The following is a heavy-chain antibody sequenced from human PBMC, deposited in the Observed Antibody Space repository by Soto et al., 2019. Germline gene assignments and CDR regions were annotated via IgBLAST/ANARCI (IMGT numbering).Heavy chain of an antibody. CDR2: IYYSGST. CDR1: GGSVSSGSYY. CDR3: ARDFSGHYVSESNWFAP. V-gene: IGHV4-61*01. Sequence: SETLSLTCTVSGGSVSSGSYYWSWIRQPPGKGLEWIGYIYYSGSTNYNPSLKSRVTISVDTSKNQFSLKLSSVTAADTAVYYCARDFSGHYVSESNWFAPWGQGTLVTVSS. J-gene: IGHJ5*02. D-gene: IGHD3-16*01.